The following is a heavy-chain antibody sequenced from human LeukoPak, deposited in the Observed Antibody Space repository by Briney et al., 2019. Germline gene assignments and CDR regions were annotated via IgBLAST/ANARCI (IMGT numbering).Heavy chain of an antibody. D-gene: IGHD5-12*01. CDR1: GFTFSSYG. V-gene: IGHV3-30*18. Sequence: GGSLRLSCAASGFTFSSYGMHWVRQAPGKGLEWVAVISYDGSNKYYADSVKGRFTISRDNSKNTLYLQMNSLRAEDTAVCYCAKESGYDFYFDYWGQGTLVTVSS. J-gene: IGHJ4*02. CDR3: AKESGYDFYFDY. CDR2: ISYDGSNK.